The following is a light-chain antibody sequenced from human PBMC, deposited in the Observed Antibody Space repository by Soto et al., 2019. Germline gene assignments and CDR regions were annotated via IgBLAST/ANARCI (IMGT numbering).Light chain of an antibody. CDR2: GAS. CDR1: QSVSSN. CDR3: EQYNNWPW. Sequence: EIVMTQSPATLSVSPGERATLSCRASQSVSSNLAWYQQKPGQAPRLLIYGASTRATGIPARFSGSGSGTESTLTISSLQSEDFAVYYCEQYNNWPWFGQGTKVESK. V-gene: IGKV3-15*01. J-gene: IGKJ1*01.